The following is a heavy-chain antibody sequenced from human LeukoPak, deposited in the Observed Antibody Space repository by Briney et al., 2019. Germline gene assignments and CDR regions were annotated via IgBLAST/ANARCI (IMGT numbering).Heavy chain of an antibody. CDR1: GFIFTNYF. J-gene: IGHJ5*02. CDR3: ARGPLRSGYYRPNWFDP. D-gene: IGHD3-3*01. CDR2: INHSGST. Sequence: GSLRLSCAASGFIFTNYFMSWVRQAPGKGLEWIGEINHSGSTNYNPSLKSRVTISVDTSKNQFSLKLSSVTAADTAVYYCARGPLRSGYYRPNWFDPWGQGTLVTVSS. V-gene: IGHV4-34*01.